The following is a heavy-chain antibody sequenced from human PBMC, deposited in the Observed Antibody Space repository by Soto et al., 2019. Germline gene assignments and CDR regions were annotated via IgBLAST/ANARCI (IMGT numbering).Heavy chain of an antibody. V-gene: IGHV3-21*01. Sequence: EVQLVETGGGLVKPGGSLRLSCAASGFTFSSYSMNWVRQAPGKGLEWVSSISSSSCYIYYADSVKGRFTISRDNAKNSLYLQRNSLRAEVTAVYSCASAPLYSGYYSWFDPWGKGTLVTVSS. J-gene: IGHJ5*02. CDR1: GFTFSSYS. CDR2: ISSSSCYI. D-gene: IGHD5-12*01. CDR3: ASAPLYSGYYSWFDP.